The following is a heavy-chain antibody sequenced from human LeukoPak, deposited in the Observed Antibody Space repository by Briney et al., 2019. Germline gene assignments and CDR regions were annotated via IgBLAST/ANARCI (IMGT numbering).Heavy chain of an antibody. CDR1: VFTFSNYW. V-gene: IGHV3-74*01. CDR3: ARDPEMTTMMFY. Sequence: GWSLTLSCRASVFTFSNYWMHWVRQAPGKGLVWVSRINRDGSDTKYAASVKGRFTISRDNAKNTLYLQMSGLRAEDTAVYCCARDPEMTTMMFYWGQGTLVTVSS. CDR2: INRDGSDT. D-gene: IGHD5-24*01. J-gene: IGHJ4*02.